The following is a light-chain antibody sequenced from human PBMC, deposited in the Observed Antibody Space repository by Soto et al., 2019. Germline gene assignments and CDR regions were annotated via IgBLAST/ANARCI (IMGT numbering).Light chain of an antibody. CDR2: GSP. CDR3: QQYNKGPKP. V-gene: IGKV3-15*01. CDR1: QSVNIN. J-gene: IGKJ1*01. Sequence: EIVMTQSPATLSVSPGERATLSCRASQSVNINLDWYQQKPGQAPRLLIFGSPSRANGIPDRFSGRGSGTEFTLTISNQQTEDFAVCCCQQYNKGPKPFGQGAKVEI.